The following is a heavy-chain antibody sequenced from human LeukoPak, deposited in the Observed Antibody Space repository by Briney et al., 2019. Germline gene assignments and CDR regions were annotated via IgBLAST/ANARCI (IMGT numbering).Heavy chain of an antibody. CDR1: GFTVSSNY. Sequence: GGSLRLSCAASGFTVSSNYMSWVRQAPGKGLEWVSVIYSGGSTYYADSVKGRFTISRDNSKNTLYLQMNSLRAEDTAVYYCAIDYGDYWGVYWGQGTLVTVSS. CDR2: IYSGGST. V-gene: IGHV3-66*01. J-gene: IGHJ4*02. CDR3: AIDYGDYWGVY. D-gene: IGHD4-17*01.